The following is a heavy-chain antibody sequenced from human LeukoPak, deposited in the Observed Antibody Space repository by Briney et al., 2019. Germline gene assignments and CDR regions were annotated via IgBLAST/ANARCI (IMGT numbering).Heavy chain of an antibody. CDR2: ISWDGDST. V-gene: IGHV3-43*01. Sequence: GGSLRLSCAASGFTLDDYTMHWVRHAPGRGLEWVSLISWDGDSTYYADAVKGRFTISRDNDKNSLYLPMNGLRTEDTALYYCAKGYYYDTSGYITEPAFDYWGQGTLVTVSS. CDR1: GFTLDDYT. J-gene: IGHJ4*02. D-gene: IGHD3-22*01. CDR3: AKGYYYDTSGYITEPAFDY.